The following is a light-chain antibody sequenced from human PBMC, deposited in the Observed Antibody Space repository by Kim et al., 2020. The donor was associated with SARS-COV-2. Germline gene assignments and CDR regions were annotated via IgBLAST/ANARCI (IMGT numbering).Light chain of an antibody. CDR1: QSVSSSS. Sequence: EIVLTQSPATLSLSPGERATLSCGASQSVSSSSLAWYQQKPGLAPRLLIYDASGRATGIPDRFSGSGSGTDFTLTINRLEPEDFAVYYCQQYVSSPWTFGQGTRWKSN. CDR3: QQYVSSPWT. V-gene: IGKV3D-20*01. J-gene: IGKJ1*01. CDR2: DAS.